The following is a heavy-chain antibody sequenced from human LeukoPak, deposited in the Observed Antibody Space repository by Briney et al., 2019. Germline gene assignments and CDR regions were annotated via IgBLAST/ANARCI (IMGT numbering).Heavy chain of an antibody. CDR3: ARDVVVVNNWFDP. Sequence: SETLSLTCAVYGGSFSGYYWSRIRQPPGKGLEWIGEINHSGSTNYNPSLKSRVTISVDTSKNQFSLKLSSVAAADTAVYYCARDVVVVNNWFDPWGQGTLVTVSS. CDR1: GGSFSGYY. CDR2: INHSGST. V-gene: IGHV4-34*01. D-gene: IGHD2-15*01. J-gene: IGHJ5*02.